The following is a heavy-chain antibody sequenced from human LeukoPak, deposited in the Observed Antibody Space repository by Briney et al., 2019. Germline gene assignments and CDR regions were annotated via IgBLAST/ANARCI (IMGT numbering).Heavy chain of an antibody. Sequence: GGSLRLSCAASGFTFSSYVVLWVRQAPGMGLEYVSSIDPDGETSYYANSVKGRFTISRDNSNNMLYLHMGSLTSEDMAVYYCAAQGGLTGAYDPWGQGTLVTVSS. V-gene: IGHV3-64*01. J-gene: IGHJ5*02. CDR3: AAQGGLTGAYDP. CDR1: GFTFSSYV. CDR2: IDPDGETS. D-gene: IGHD1-20*01.